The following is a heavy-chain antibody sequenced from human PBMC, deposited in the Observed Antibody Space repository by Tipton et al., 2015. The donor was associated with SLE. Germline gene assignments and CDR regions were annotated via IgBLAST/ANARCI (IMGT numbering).Heavy chain of an antibody. D-gene: IGHD5-12*01. CDR2: IHHSGIT. V-gene: IGHV4-61*08. CDR3: AREYSGYDYRTFDH. J-gene: IGHJ4*02. Sequence: LRLSCTVSGGSISSGGYYWGWIRQAPGKGLEWTGSIHHSGITYYNPSLKSRVTISVDTSKNQFSLKLRSVTAADTAVYYCAREYSGYDYRTFDHWGQGTLVTVSS. CDR1: GGSISSGGYY.